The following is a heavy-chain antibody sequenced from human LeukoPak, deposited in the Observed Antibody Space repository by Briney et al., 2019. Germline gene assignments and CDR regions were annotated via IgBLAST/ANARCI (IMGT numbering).Heavy chain of an antibody. J-gene: IGHJ4*02. V-gene: IGHV1-8*03. CDR1: GYTFTSYD. Sequence: GASVKVSCKASGYTFTSYDINWVRQATGQGLEWMGWMNPNSGNTGYAQKLQGRVTITRNTSISTAYMELSSLRSEDTAVYYCARGNILTGSYVYFDYWGQGILVTVSS. D-gene: IGHD3-9*01. CDR3: ARGNILTGSYVYFDY. CDR2: MNPNSGNT.